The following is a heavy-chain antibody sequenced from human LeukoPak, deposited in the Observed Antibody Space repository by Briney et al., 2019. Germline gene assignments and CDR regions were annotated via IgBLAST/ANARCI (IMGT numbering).Heavy chain of an antibody. Sequence: PSETLSLTCTVSGGSISSGDYYWSWIRQPPGKGLEWIGEINHSGSTNYNPSLKSRVTISVDTSKNQFSLKLSSVTAADTAVYYCARGHILLWFGVWGQGTLVTVSS. CDR1: GGSISSGDYY. J-gene: IGHJ4*02. V-gene: IGHV4-39*07. CDR2: INHSGST. D-gene: IGHD3-10*01. CDR3: ARGHILLWFGV.